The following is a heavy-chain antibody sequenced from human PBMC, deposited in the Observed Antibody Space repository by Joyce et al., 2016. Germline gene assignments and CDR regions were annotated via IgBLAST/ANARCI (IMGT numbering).Heavy chain of an antibody. Sequence: EVYLVESGGGLVQPGGSLRLSCAASGFSFRYFWMDWVRQAPGKGMGWVAQIHEDGSEKNYMDSVRSRFTISRDNAKNSVDLQINSLRVEDTAVYYCTRGSGTGWFDPWGQGTLVTVSS. V-gene: IGHV3-7*03. CDR2: IHEDGSEK. D-gene: IGHD6-13*01. J-gene: IGHJ5*02. CDR3: TRGSGTGWFDP. CDR1: GFSFRYFW.